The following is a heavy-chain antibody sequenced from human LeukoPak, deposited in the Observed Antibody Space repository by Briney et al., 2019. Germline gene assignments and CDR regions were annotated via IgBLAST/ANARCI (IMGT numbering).Heavy chain of an antibody. CDR1: GGSISSYY. D-gene: IGHD3-22*01. CDR2: IYYSGST. V-gene: IGHV4-59*01. J-gene: IGHJ6*02. Sequence: PSEPLSLTCTVSGGSISSYYWSWIRQPPGKGLEWIGYIYYSGSTNYNPSLKSRVTISVDTSKNQFSLKLSSVTAADTAVYYCARVSRDSSGYVGMDVWGQGTTVTVSS. CDR3: ARVSRDSSGYVGMDV.